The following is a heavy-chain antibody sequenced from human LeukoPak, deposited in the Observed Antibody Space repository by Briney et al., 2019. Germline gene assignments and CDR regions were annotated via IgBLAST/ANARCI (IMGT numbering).Heavy chain of an antibody. CDR2: IYTSGST. J-gene: IGHJ4*02. CDR3: ARGRAYDSSGYYGYYFDY. Sequence: SETLSLTCTVSGGSISSYYWSWIRQPAGKGLEWIGHIYTSGSTNYNPSLKSRVTMSVDTSKNQFSLKLSSVTAADTAVYYCARGRAYDSSGYYGYYFDYWGQGTLVTVSS. V-gene: IGHV4-4*07. CDR1: GGSISSYY. D-gene: IGHD3-22*01.